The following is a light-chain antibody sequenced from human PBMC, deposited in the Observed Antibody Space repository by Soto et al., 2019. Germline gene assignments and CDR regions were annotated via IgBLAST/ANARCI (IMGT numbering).Light chain of an antibody. J-gene: IGKJ2*01. CDR1: QSVSSSY. V-gene: IGKV3-20*01. CDR3: QQFGGSPPEYT. Sequence: EIVLTQSPGTLSLSPGDRATLSCRASQSVSSSYFAWYQQKPGQAPRLLIFATSSRATGIPDRFSGSGSGTDFTLTISRLEPEGFAVYYCQQFGGSPPEYTFGQGAKLEI. CDR2: ATS.